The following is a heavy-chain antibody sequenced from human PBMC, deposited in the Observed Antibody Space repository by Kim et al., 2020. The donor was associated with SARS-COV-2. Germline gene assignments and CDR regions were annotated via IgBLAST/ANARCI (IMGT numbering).Heavy chain of an antibody. CDR1: GYTFTSYY. V-gene: IGHV1-46*01. CDR2: INPSGGST. CDR3: ARGGTLGYCSSTSCHNWFDP. D-gene: IGHD2-2*01. Sequence: ASVKVSCKASGYTFTSYYMHWVRQAPGQGLEWMGIINPSGGSTSYAQKFQGRVTMTRDTSTSTVYMELSSLRSEDTAVYYCARGGTLGYCSSTSCHNWFDPWGQGTLVTVSS. J-gene: IGHJ5*02.